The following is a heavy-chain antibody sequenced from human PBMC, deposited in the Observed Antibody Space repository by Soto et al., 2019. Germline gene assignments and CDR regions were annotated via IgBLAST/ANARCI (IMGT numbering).Heavy chain of an antibody. CDR1: SGSISSGDYY. Sequence: PSETLSLTCTVSSGSISSGDYYWSWIRQPPGKGLEWIGYIYYSGSTFYNPSLKSRLIISLRMSKNQFSLKLSSVTAADTAMYFCARNLAYYYDSSGYYPSGYFDSWGQGTLVTVSS. CDR3: ARNLAYYYDSSGYYPSGYFDS. J-gene: IGHJ4*02. D-gene: IGHD3-22*01. V-gene: IGHV4-30-4*01. CDR2: IYYSGST.